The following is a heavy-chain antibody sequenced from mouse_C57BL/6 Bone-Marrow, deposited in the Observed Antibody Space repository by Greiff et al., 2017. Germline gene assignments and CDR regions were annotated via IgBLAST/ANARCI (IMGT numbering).Heavy chain of an antibody. CDR1: GYTFTSYW. J-gene: IGHJ4*01. CDR2: IDPSDSYT. D-gene: IGHD2-4*01. CDR3: ARPYYDYDRGYYYAMDY. Sequence: QVQLQQSGAELVMPGASVKLSCKASGYTFTSYWMHWVKQRPGQGLEWIGGIDPSDSYTNYNQKFKGKSTLTVDKSSSTAYMQLSSLTSEDSAVYYCARPYYDYDRGYYYAMDYWGQGTSVTVSA. V-gene: IGHV1-69*01.